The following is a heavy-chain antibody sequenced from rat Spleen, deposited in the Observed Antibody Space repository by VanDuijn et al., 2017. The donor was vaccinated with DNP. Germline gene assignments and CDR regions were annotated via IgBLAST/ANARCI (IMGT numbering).Heavy chain of an antibody. V-gene: IGHV5-19*01. D-gene: IGHD1-3*01. J-gene: IGHJ4*01. CDR3: ARDDYGSSGAMDP. CDR1: EFTFSRSD. CDR2: ISPSGANI. Sequence: EVQLVESGGGLVQPGRSLKISCVASEFTFSRSDVAWVRQAPTRGLEWVASISPSGANIYYRDSVKGRFTISRDIPKSTLYLQMDSLRSEDTATYYCARDDYGSSGAMDPWGQGTSVTVSS.